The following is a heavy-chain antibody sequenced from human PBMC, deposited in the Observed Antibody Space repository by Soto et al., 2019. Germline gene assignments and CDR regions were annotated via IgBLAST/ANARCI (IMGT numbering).Heavy chain of an antibody. Sequence: GESLKISCKGSGYSFTSYWISWVRQMPGKGLEWMGRIDPSDSYTNYSPSFQGHVTISADKSISTAYLQWSSLKASDTAMYYCARLTYITIFGVVENYYYYGMDVWGQGTTVTVSS. V-gene: IGHV5-10-1*01. D-gene: IGHD3-3*01. CDR2: IDPSDSYT. CDR3: ARLTYITIFGVVENYYYYGMDV. CDR1: GYSFTSYW. J-gene: IGHJ6*02.